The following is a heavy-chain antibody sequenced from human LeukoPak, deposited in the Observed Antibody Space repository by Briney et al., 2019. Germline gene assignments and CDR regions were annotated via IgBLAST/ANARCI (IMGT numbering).Heavy chain of an antibody. V-gene: IGHV1-69*08. CDR1: GGTSSSYT. Sequence: ASVKVSCKASGGTSSSYTVSWVRQAPGQGLEWMGRIIPVLGTAEYAPKFQGRVTINADKSTSTTYMELRSLGSEDTAVYFCARGKGFVGYFVFWGQGTLVTVSS. J-gene: IGHJ4*02. CDR3: ARGKGFVGYFVF. D-gene: IGHD3-3*01. CDR2: IIPVLGTA.